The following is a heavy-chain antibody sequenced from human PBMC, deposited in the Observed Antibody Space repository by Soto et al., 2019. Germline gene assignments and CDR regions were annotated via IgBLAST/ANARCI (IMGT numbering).Heavy chain of an antibody. CDR3: SRLVYRPRLNYMCIDF. CDR2: IIHDGTA. J-gene: IGHJ4*01. CDR1: DTAMSSSNS. D-gene: IGHD2-8*01. Sequence: PSKPLTFTVTVPDTAMSSSNSWTWASYPPQRGGVYIVEIIHDGTANSYPTFERRVAISMAASKNQCSLKLNSVTAADTAIDLCSRLVYRPRLNYMCIDFWGQGALVTVSS. V-gene: IGHV4-4*02.